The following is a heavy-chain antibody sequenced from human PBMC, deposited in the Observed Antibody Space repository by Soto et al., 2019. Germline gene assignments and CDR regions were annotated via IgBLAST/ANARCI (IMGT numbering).Heavy chain of an antibody. Sequence: GGSLRLSCAASGFTFSSYGMHWVRQAPGKGLEWVAVIWYDGSNKYYADSVKGRFTISRDNSKNTLYLQMNSLRAEDTAVDYCARVFYGGRNRDGFDYWGQGTLVTVSS. CDR3: ARVFYGGRNRDGFDY. CDR2: IWYDGSNK. V-gene: IGHV3-33*01. J-gene: IGHJ4*02. D-gene: IGHD2-15*01. CDR1: GFTFSSYG.